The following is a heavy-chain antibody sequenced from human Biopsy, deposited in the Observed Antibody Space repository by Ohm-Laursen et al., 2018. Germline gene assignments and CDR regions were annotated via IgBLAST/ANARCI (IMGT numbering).Heavy chain of an antibody. J-gene: IGHJ3*01. Sequence: SQTLSLTRSVSGDDINNYYWSWIRQPAGKGLEWIGRIYPGGSTNYNPSLKSRVTMSVDTSKKQLSLRLRSVTAADTAMYYCASVVLGPTNDAFDLWGQGTMVVVSS. D-gene: IGHD3-22*01. V-gene: IGHV4-4*07. CDR1: GDDINNYY. CDR2: IYPGGST. CDR3: ASVVLGPTNDAFDL.